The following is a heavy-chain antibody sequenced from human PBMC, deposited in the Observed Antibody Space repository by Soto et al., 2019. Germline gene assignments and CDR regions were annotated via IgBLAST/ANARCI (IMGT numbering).Heavy chain of an antibody. Sequence: ASVKVSCKASGYTFTGYYMHWVRQAPGQGLEWMGWINPNSGGTNYAQKFQGRVTMTRDTSISTAYMELSRLRSDDTAVYYCESATHDYHDSSGTHFDPWGQGTLVTVSS. CDR1: GYTFTGYY. CDR2: INPNSGGT. V-gene: IGHV1-2*02. J-gene: IGHJ5*02. D-gene: IGHD3-22*01. CDR3: ESATHDYHDSSGTHFDP.